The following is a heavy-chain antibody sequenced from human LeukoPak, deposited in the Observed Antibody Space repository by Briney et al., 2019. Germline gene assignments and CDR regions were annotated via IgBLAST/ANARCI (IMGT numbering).Heavy chain of an antibody. V-gene: IGHV4-31*03. CDR2: IYYSGST. CDR3: ARSSTSCYQCPDY. CDR1: GGSISSGGYY. J-gene: IGHJ4*02. Sequence: SETLSLTCTVSGGSISSGGYYWSWIRQHPGKGQEWIGYIYYSGSTYYNPSLKSRVTISVDTSKNQFSLKLSSVTAADTAVYYCARSSTSCYQCPDYWGQGTLVTVSS. D-gene: IGHD2-2*01.